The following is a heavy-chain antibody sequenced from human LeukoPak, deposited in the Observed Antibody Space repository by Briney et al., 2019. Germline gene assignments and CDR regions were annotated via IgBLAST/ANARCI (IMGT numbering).Heavy chain of an antibody. CDR2: ISSSSSYI. V-gene: IGHV3-21*01. CDR3: ARDYSSGGYGGDY. J-gene: IGHJ4*02. Sequence: PGGSLRLSCAASGFTFSSYSMNWVRQAPGKGLEWVSSISSSSSYIYYADSVKGRFTISRDNAKNSLYLQMNSLRAEDTAVYYCARDYSSGGYGGDYWGQGPLVPVPS. CDR1: GFTFSSYS. D-gene: IGHD6-19*01.